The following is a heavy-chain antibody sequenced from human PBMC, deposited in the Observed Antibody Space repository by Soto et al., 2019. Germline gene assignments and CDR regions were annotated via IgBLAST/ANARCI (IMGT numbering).Heavy chain of an antibody. J-gene: IGHJ3*02. CDR1: GGSISSYY. CDR2: IYYSGST. Sequence: QVQLQESGPGLVKPSETLTLTCTVSGGSISSYYWSWIRQPPGKGLEWIGYIYYSGSTNYNPSLKGRVIISVDTSKNQFSLKLSSVTAADAAVYYCARAFSGSFLGYDAFDIWGQGTMVTVSS. V-gene: IGHV4-59*01. CDR3: ARAFSGSFLGYDAFDI. D-gene: IGHD1-26*01.